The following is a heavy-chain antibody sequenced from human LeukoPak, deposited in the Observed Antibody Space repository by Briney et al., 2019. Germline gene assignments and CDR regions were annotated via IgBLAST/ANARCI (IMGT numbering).Heavy chain of an antibody. Sequence: GGSLRLSCVGSGFTFNTYGVHWVRQAPGKGLEWVAAISKDGSSKDYADSVKGRFTNSRDNSKNTMYLKMNSLRVEDTAVYYCAKAAYCTSTSCHFSGYAQRPLDSWGQGTLVTVSS. D-gene: IGHD2-2*01. CDR3: AKAAYCTSTSCHFSGYAQRPLDS. CDR2: ISKDGSSK. J-gene: IGHJ4*02. CDR1: GFTFNTYG. V-gene: IGHV3-30*18.